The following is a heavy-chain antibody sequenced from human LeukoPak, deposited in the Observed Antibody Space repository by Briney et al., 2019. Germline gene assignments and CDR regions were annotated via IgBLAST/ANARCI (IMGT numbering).Heavy chain of an antibody. CDR3: AREPHSNYKFIAFDI. J-gene: IGHJ3*02. CDR1: GGSISSYY. D-gene: IGHD4-11*01. Sequence: SETLSLTCTVSGGSISSYYWSWIRQPPGKGLEWIGRIYTSGSTNYNPSLKSRVTISVDTSKNQFSLKLSSVTAADTAVYYCAREPHSNYKFIAFDIWGQETMVTVSS. CDR2: IYTSGST. V-gene: IGHV4-4*08.